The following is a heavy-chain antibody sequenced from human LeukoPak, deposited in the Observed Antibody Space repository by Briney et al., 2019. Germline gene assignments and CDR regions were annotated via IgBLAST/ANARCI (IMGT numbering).Heavy chain of an antibody. CDR1: GFIFSTYS. J-gene: IGHJ4*02. Sequence: GGSLRLSCAASGFIFSTYSMNWVRQAPGKGLEWVSYITSSSNTKHYAESVKGRFTISRDNAKNSLFLEMNSLRDEDTAVYYCTRDPGALDYWGQGTLVTVSS. CDR2: ITSSSNTK. V-gene: IGHV3-48*02. CDR3: TRDPGALDY.